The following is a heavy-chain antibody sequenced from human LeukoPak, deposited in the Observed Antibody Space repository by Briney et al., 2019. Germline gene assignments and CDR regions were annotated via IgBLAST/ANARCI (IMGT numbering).Heavy chain of an antibody. D-gene: IGHD6-19*01. CDR2: IYYSGST. V-gene: IGHV4-34*01. Sequence: PSETLSLTCAVYGGSFSGYYWSWIRQPPGKGLEWIGSIYYSGSTYYNPSLKSRVTISVDTSKNQFSLKLSSVTAADTAVYYCARHFRSEQWLSWYFDLWGRGTLVTVSS. J-gene: IGHJ2*01. CDR1: GGSFSGYY. CDR3: ARHFRSEQWLSWYFDL.